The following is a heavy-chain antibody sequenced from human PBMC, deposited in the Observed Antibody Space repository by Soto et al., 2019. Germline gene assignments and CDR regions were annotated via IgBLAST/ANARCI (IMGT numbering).Heavy chain of an antibody. CDR3: ARLPKGSLVTA. CDR2: ISSNSDTT. J-gene: IGHJ4*02. D-gene: IGHD2-21*02. CDR1: GFRFGDHS. V-gene: IGHV3-48*02. Sequence: VESGGGLVYPGGSLRLSCVGSGFRFGDHSMHWVRQAPGKGLQWISYISSNSDTTYYADSVKGRFTVSRDNAKNALFLQMNSLRDDDTATYYCARLPKGSLVTAWGQGARVTVSS.